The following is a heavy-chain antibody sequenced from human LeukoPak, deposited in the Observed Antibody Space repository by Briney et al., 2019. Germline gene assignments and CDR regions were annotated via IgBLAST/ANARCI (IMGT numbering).Heavy chain of an antibody. Sequence: SETLSLTYAVYGGSFSGYYWSWIRQPPGKGLEWIGEINHSGSTNYNPSLKSRVTISVDTSKNQFSLKLSSVTAADTAVYYCASRTLNSNSNWFDPWGQGTLVTVSS. V-gene: IGHV4-34*01. CDR2: INHSGST. J-gene: IGHJ5*02. CDR3: ASRTLNSNSNWFDP. D-gene: IGHD4-4*01. CDR1: GGSFSGYY.